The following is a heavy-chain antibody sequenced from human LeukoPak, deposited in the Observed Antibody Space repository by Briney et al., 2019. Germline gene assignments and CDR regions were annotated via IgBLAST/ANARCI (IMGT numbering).Heavy chain of an antibody. CDR2: IVVGTGKT. J-gene: IGHJ6*02. CDR1: GFTNSNSS. CDR3: AATSIRMVQRIIYYGKDV. V-gene: IGHV1-58*01. Sequence: TSVKVSCKASGFTNSNSSVQWVRQARGQRPEWIGWIVVGTGKTNYAQRLQEGVTITRDMSTGTVDMELSSLRSEDTAVYYCAATSIRMVQRIIYYGKDVWGQGTTVTVSS. D-gene: IGHD3-10*01.